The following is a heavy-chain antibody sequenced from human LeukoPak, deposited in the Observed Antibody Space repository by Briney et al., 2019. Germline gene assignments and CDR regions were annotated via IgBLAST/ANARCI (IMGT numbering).Heavy chain of an antibody. D-gene: IGHD1-7*01. Sequence: PSETLSLTCAVYGGSFSGYYWSWIRQPPGKGLEWIGEINHSGSTNYNPSLKSRVTISVDTSKNQFSLKLSSVTAADTAVYYCARDRTGTTGVWFDPWGQGTLVTVSS. CDR3: ARDRTGTTGVWFDP. CDR1: GGSFSGYY. CDR2: INHSGST. J-gene: IGHJ5*02. V-gene: IGHV4-34*01.